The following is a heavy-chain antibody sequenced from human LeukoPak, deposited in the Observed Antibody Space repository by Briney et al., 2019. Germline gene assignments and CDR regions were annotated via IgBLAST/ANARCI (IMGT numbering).Heavy chain of an antibody. D-gene: IGHD4-17*01. CDR1: GGSISSGGYS. J-gene: IGHJ4*02. V-gene: IGHV4-30-2*01. CDR3: ARRKGMTTVTTRGYYFDY. CDR2: IYHSGST. Sequence: KPSETLSLTCAVSGGSISSGGYSWTWIRQPPGKGLEWIGYIYHSGSTNYNPSLKSRVTISVDKSKNQFSLKLSSVTAADTAVYYCARRKGMTTVTTRGYYFDYWSQGTLVTVSS.